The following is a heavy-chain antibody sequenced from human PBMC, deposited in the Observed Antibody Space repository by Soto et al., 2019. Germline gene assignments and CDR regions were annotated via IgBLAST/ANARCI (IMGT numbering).Heavy chain of an antibody. J-gene: IGHJ5*02. CDR2: IYYSGTT. V-gene: IGHV4-31*03. CDR3: ARRGDYCSGGSCYEKVGWFDP. Sequence: SETLSLTCTVSSGSISSGSYYWSWIRQHPGEGLEWIGYIYYSGTTYYNPSLKSRVTISVDTSKNQFSLKLSSVTAADTAVYYCARRGDYCSGGSCYEKVGWFDPWGQGTLVTVSS. D-gene: IGHD2-15*01. CDR1: SGSISSGSYY.